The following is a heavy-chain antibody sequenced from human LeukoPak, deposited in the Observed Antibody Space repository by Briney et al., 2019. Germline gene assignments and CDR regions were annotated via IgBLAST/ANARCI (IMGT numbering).Heavy chain of an antibody. D-gene: IGHD3-10*01. CDR3: ARAITMVRGSTYYYYGMDV. Sequence: ASVKVSCKASGGTFSSDAISWVRQAPGQGLEWMGRSIPILGIANYAQKFQGRVTITADKSTSTAYMELSSLRSEDTAVYYCARAITMVRGSTYYYYGMDVWGQGTTVTVSS. J-gene: IGHJ6*02. V-gene: IGHV1-69*04. CDR1: GGTFSSDA. CDR2: SIPILGIA.